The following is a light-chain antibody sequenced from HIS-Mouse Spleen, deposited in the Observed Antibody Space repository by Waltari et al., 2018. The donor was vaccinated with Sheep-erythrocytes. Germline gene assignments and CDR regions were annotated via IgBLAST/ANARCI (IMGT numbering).Light chain of an antibody. CDR1: SSNIGSNT. Sequence: QSVLTQPPSASGTPGQRVTISCSGSSSNIGSNTVNWYQQLPGTAPKLLIYSNYQRPSGVPARFSGSKSGTSASLAISGLQSEDEADYYCAAWDDSLNGPVFGGGTKLTVL. V-gene: IGLV1-44*01. CDR2: SNY. CDR3: AAWDDSLNGPV. J-gene: IGLJ3*02.